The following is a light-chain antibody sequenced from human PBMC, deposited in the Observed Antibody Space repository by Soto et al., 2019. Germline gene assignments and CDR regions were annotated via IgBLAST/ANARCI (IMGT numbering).Light chain of an antibody. Sequence: QSVLTQPPSVSGAPGQSVTISCTGSNSNIGAGYDVHWYQQLPGTAPKLLIFGNVNRPSGVPDRFSGSKSGTSASLAITGLQAEDEADYYCQSFDPSLSGVFGGGTKLTV. J-gene: IGLJ3*02. V-gene: IGLV1-40*01. CDR1: NSNIGAGYD. CDR3: QSFDPSLSGV. CDR2: GNV.